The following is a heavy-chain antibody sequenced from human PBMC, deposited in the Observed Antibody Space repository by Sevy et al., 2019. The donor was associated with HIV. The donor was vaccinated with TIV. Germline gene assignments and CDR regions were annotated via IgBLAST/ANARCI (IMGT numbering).Heavy chain of an antibody. D-gene: IGHD1-26*01. V-gene: IGHV3-13*01. J-gene: IGHJ4*02. CDR1: GFTFSYYD. CDR2: FGIAGDT. Sequence: GGSRRLSCAASGFTFSYYDMHWVRQPTGKGLEWVSGFGIAGDTYYSDSVKGRFTISRENAKNSLYLQMNSLRAGDTAVYYCARKSVSCSHFDYWGQGTLVTVSS. CDR3: ARKSVSCSHFDY.